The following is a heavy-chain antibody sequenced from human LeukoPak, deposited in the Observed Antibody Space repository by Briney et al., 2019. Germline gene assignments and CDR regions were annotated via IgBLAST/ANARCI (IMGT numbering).Heavy chain of an antibody. D-gene: IGHD3-3*01. CDR2: IQYDGSNK. CDR1: GFTFSNYG. J-gene: IGHJ4*02. V-gene: IGHV3-30*02. Sequence: GGSLRLSCAASGFTFSNYGMHWVRQAPGKGLEWVAFIQYDGSNKYYADSVKGRFTISRDDSKNTLYLQMNSLRAEDTAGYYCAKDYDFWSGYPTSTLVYWGQGTLVTVSS. CDR3: AKDYDFWSGYPTSTLVY.